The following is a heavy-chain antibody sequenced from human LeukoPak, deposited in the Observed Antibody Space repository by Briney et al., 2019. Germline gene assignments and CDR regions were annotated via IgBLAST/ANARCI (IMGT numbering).Heavy chain of an antibody. CDR1: GYAFTRHC. J-gene: IGHJ4*02. D-gene: IGHD5-18*01. CDR3: ARVDTAMGYYFDY. V-gene: IGHV1-46*01. CDR2: INPSGSST. Sequence: ASVKVSCKASGYAFTRHCMHWVRQAPGQGLEWMGLINPSGSSTIYAQKFQGRVTMTRDMSTSTVYMELSSLRSEDTAVYYCARVDTAMGYYFDYRGQGTLVTVSS.